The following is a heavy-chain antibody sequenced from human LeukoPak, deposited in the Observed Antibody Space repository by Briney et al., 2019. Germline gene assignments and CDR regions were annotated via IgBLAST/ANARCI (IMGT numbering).Heavy chain of an antibody. CDR1: Y. CDR2: IYYSGST. V-gene: IGHV4-59*01. D-gene: IGHD3-22*01. Sequence: YXSWIRXPPGKGLEWIGYIYYSGSTNYNPSLKSRVTISVDTSKNQFSLKLSSVTAADTAVYYCARSIAVVTLYYFDYWGQGTLVTVSS. CDR3: ARSIAVVTLYYFDY. J-gene: IGHJ4*02.